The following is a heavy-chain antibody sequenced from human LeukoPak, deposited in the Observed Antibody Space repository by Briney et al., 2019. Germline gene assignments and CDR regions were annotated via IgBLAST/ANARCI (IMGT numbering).Heavy chain of an antibody. CDR2: ISSSSSYI. CDR3: ARDRTSGGPLGY. CDR1: GFTSSSYS. D-gene: IGHD3-10*01. V-gene: IGHV3-21*01. J-gene: IGHJ4*02. Sequence: PGGSLRLSCAASGFTSSSYSMNWVRQAPGKGLEWVSSISSSSSYIYYADSVKGRFTISRDNAKNSLYLQMNSLRAEDTAVYYCARDRTSGGPLGYWGQGTLVTVSS.